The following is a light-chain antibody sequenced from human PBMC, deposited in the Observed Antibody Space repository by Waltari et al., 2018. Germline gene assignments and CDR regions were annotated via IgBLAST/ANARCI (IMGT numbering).Light chain of an antibody. Sequence: DIVMTQSPLSLPVTPGEPASISCRSSQSLLNSNVYNYLDLDLQKPGHSPQLLIYLGSNRASGVPDRFSGSGSGTDFTLKISRVESEDVGVYYCMQVLQSPRTFGQGTKVEIK. CDR1: QSLLNSNVYNY. CDR2: LGS. CDR3: MQVLQSPRT. J-gene: IGKJ1*01. V-gene: IGKV2-28*01.